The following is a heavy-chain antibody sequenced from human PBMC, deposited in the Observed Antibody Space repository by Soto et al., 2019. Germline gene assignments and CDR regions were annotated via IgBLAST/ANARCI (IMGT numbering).Heavy chain of an antibody. CDR2: ISGDGSSI. D-gene: IGHD6-13*01. Sequence: GGSLRLSCAASGFTFSSYWMHWVRQAPGKGLVWVSRISGDGSSINYADSVKGRFTISRDNAENTLYLQMNSLRAEDTAVYYCATNMGSSSNYWGQGTLVTVS. CDR1: GFTFSSYW. CDR3: ATNMGSSSNY. V-gene: IGHV3-74*01. J-gene: IGHJ4*02.